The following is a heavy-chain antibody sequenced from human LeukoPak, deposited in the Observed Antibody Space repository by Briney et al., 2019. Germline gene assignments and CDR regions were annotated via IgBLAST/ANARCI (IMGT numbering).Heavy chain of an antibody. CDR1: GYTFVSCD. V-gene: IGHV1-8*02. Sequence: GASVKVSCKTSGYTFVSCDINWVRQAPGQGLEWMGWMNPYSGNAGYAEKFQGRVTLTRNTSINTAYMEMNGLTNEDTAVYYCAREVFSLYRGTTPSFDSWGPGALVTVSS. CDR2: MNPYSGNA. J-gene: IGHJ4*02. D-gene: IGHD1-14*01. CDR3: AREVFSLYRGTTPSFDS.